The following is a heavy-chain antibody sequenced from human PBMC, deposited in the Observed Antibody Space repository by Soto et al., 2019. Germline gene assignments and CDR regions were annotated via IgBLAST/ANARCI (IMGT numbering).Heavy chain of an antibody. D-gene: IGHD1-26*01. CDR2: ISPIFGTP. Sequence: QVQLVQSGAEVKKPGSSVTVSCKASGGTFSSYTISWVRQAPGQGLEWMAGISPIFGTPIYAQKFQDRVTITADDSTMTAYMEMKRLTSEETAVYYCARVVVGSRLSLDYWGQGTLVTISS. CDR3: ARVVVGSRLSLDY. V-gene: IGHV1-69*01. J-gene: IGHJ4*02. CDR1: GGTFSSYT.